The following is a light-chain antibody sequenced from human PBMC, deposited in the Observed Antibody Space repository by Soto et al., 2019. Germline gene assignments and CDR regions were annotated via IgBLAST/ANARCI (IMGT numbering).Light chain of an antibody. V-gene: IGLV2-14*01. CDR3: GSITRSSTSV. J-gene: IGLJ1*01. CDR2: DVT. Sequence: QSVLSQPASVSGSPGQSITISCTGTSSDVGGFEYVSWYQHQPGKAPKLIIYDVTKRPSGVSNRFSGSKSGNTASLTISGIQADDECDYCCGSITRSSTSVFGTGTKVTGL. CDR1: SSDVGGFEY.